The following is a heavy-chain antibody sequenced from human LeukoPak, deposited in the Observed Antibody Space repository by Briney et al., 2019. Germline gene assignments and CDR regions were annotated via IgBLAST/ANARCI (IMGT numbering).Heavy chain of an antibody. D-gene: IGHD3-3*01. V-gene: IGHV3-53*01. CDR1: GFIVSNSY. J-gene: IGHJ4*02. Sequence: GGSLRLSCAASGFIVSNSYMSWVRQAPGRGLEWVSVIYSSGGTFYSESVKGRFTTSRDYSKNTLYLQMNSLRADDTAVYYCAKDLYLRDFWSGYFDYWGQGIPVTVSS. CDR2: IYSSGGT. CDR3: AKDLYLRDFWSGYFDY.